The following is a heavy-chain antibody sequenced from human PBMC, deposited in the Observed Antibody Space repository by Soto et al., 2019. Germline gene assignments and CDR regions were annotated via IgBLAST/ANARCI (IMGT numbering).Heavy chain of an antibody. D-gene: IGHD5-18*01. CDR2: IFSTGST. J-gene: IGHJ4*02. Sequence: SETLSLTCGVSGSSISSNYWWGWIRQTPGKGLEWIGYIFSTGSTYYNPSLQSRVTMSVDTSNNQFSLRLNSVTAVDTAVYYCASKPNSLHYFDFWGQGTLVTVSS. V-gene: IGHV4-28*01. CDR1: GSSISSNYW. CDR3: ASKPNSLHYFDF.